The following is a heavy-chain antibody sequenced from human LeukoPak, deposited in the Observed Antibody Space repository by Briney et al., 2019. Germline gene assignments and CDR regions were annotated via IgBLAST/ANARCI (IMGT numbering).Heavy chain of an antibody. Sequence: GGSLRLSCAASGFTVSSYYMNWVRQAPGKELEWVSVIYTGGSRYYADSVRGRFTIFRDTSKNMVFLQMNSLRVEDTAVYYCARGIDYWGRGTLVTVSS. V-gene: IGHV3-53*01. CDR1: GFTVSSYY. CDR3: ARGIDY. CDR2: IYTGGSR. J-gene: IGHJ4*02.